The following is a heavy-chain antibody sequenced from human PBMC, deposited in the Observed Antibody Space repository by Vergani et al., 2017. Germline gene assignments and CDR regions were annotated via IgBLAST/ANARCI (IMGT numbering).Heavy chain of an antibody. J-gene: IGHJ6*03. CDR1: GYTLTELS. CDR2: FDPEDGET. CDR3: ARDGGSGVEVPAAIRYYYYYMDV. Sequence: QVQLVQSGAEVGKPGASVKVSCKVSGYTLTELSMHWVRQAPGKGLEWMGGFDPEDGETIYAQKFQGRVTITADESTTTAYMELTSLTSEDSAIYYCARDGGSGVEVPAAIRYYYYYMDVWGEGTTVTVSS. V-gene: IGHV1-24*01. D-gene: IGHD2-2*01.